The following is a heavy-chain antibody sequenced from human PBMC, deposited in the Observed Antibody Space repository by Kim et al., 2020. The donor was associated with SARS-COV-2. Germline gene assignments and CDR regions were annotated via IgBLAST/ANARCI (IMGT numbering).Heavy chain of an antibody. V-gene: IGHV3-11*04. J-gene: IGHJ4*02. D-gene: IGHD1-26*01. CDR3: ARDRGGELPPSFDY. Sequence: ADSVKGRFTISRDNAKNSLYLQMNSLRAEDTAVYYCARDRGGELPPSFDYWGQGTLVTVSS.